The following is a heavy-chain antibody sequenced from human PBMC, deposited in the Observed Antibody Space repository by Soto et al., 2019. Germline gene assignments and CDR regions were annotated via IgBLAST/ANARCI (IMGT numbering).Heavy chain of an antibody. D-gene: IGHD1-7*01. Sequence: LRLSCAASGFTFSSYAMSWVRQAPGKGLEWVSAISGSGGSTYYADSVKGRFTISRDNSKNTLYLQMNSLRAEDTAVYYCAKDCDWNLHAFDIWGQGTMVTVSS. CDR2: ISGSGGST. J-gene: IGHJ3*02. V-gene: IGHV3-23*01. CDR1: GFTFSSYA. CDR3: AKDCDWNLHAFDI.